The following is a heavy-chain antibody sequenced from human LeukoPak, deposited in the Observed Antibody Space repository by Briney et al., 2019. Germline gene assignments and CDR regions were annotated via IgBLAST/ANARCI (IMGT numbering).Heavy chain of an antibody. CDR1: GFTFSNAW. CDR2: IKSKTDGGTT. D-gene: IGHD2-8*02. J-gene: IGHJ4*02. CDR3: TSEEDDHRGRTGY. V-gene: IGHV3-15*01. Sequence: GGSLRLSCAASGFTFSNAWMSWVRQAPGKGLEWVGRIKSKTDGGTTDYAAPAKGRFTISRDDSKNTLYLQMNTLKTEDTAVYYCTSEEDDHRGRTGYWGQGTLVTVSS.